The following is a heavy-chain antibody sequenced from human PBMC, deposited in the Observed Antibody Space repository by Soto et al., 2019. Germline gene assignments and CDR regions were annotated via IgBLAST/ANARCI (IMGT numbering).Heavy chain of an antibody. J-gene: IGHJ5*02. CDR1: GGSISTYY. V-gene: IGHV4-59*01. CDR2: IYYDGST. Sequence: HVQLQESGPGLVKPSETLSLTCTVSGGSISTYYWSWIRQPPGKGLEWIGYIYYDGSTSYNPSLRSRVTISVDTSKNQFSRILSSVTSADTAVYYCARDQLSSGLYVWFDPWGQGTLFTVSS. D-gene: IGHD6-25*01. CDR3: ARDQLSSGLYVWFDP.